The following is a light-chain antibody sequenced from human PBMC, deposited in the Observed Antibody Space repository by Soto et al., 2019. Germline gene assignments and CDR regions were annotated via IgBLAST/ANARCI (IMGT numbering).Light chain of an antibody. CDR3: QTWGNGIRV. CDR1: SGHSSYA. Sequence: QLVLTQSPSASASLGASVKLTCTLSSGHSSYAIEWHQQQPEKGPRYLMKLNSDGSHSKGDGIPDRFSGSSSGAERYLTISSLQSEDEADYYCQTWGNGIRVFGGGTKVTVL. J-gene: IGLJ2*01. V-gene: IGLV4-69*01. CDR2: LNSDGSH.